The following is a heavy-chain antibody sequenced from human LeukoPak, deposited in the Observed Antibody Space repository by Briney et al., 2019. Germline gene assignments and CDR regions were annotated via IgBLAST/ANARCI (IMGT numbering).Heavy chain of an antibody. V-gene: IGHV3-7*01. D-gene: IGHD3-10*01. Sequence: PGGSLRLSCAASGFTFSNYWMDWVRQVPGKGLEWVADIKQDGSEKYYVDSVKGRFTISRDNAKNSLYLQMNSLRAEDTAVYYCARDHKSGSGSSHWGQGTLVTVSS. CDR1: GFTFSNYW. CDR3: ARDHKSGSGSSH. CDR2: IKQDGSEK. J-gene: IGHJ4*02.